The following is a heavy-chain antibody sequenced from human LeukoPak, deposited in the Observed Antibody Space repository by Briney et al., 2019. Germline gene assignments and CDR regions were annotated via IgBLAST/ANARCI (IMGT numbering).Heavy chain of an antibody. CDR3: ARLIVGDYFDS. CDR1: DASISGSRYY. D-gene: IGHD1-26*01. V-gene: IGHV4-39*01. CDR2: IYYTGTT. Sequence: SETLSLTCTVSDASISGSRYYWGWIRQPPGKGLEWMGSIYYTGTTFYSPPLESRVTISVDTSNNRFSLKVSSVTAADTAVYYCARLIVGDYFDSWGQGTLVTVSS. J-gene: IGHJ4*02.